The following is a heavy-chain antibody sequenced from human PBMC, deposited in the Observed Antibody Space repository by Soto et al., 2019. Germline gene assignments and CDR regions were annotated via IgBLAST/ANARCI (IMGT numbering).Heavy chain of an antibody. CDR3: AKGIDIVVVPAAMRDYYYYYGMDV. V-gene: IGHV3-23*01. CDR2: ISGSGGST. CDR1: GFTFSSYA. Sequence: EVQLLESGGGLVQPGGSLRLSCAASGFTFSSYAMSWVRQAPGKGLEWVSAISGSGGSTYYADSVKGRFTISRDNSKNTVYLQMNSLRAEDTAVYYCAKGIDIVVVPAAMRDYYYYYGMDVWGQGTTVTVSS. J-gene: IGHJ6*02. D-gene: IGHD2-2*01.